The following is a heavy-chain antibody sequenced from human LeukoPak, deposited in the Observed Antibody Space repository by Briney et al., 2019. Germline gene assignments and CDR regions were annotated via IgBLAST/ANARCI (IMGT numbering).Heavy chain of an antibody. D-gene: IGHD5-12*01. V-gene: IGHV3-30*02. Sequence: GGSLRLSCAGSGFTFSNFGMHWVRQAPGKGLEWVTFIGNDGRNKKYRDSVKGRFTISRDNSKNTLSLQLSSLRAEDTAVYYCARGPSGYHNTGGQGTLVTVSS. CDR1: GFTFSNFG. J-gene: IGHJ4*02. CDR2: IGNDGRNK. CDR3: ARGPSGYHNT.